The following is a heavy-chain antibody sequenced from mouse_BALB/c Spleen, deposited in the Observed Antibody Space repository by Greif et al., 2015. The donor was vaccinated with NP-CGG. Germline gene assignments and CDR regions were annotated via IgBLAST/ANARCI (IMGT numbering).Heavy chain of an antibody. CDR2: IDTSDSYT. CDR1: GYTFTDYW. CDR3: ARDGNYCFAY. D-gene: IGHD2-1*01. J-gene: IGHJ3*01. V-gene: IGHV1-69*01. Sequence: VQLQQSGAELVMPGASVKMSCKASGYTFTDYWMHWVKQRPGQGLEWIGAIDTSDSYTSYNQKFKGKASLTVDESSSTAYMQLSSLTSEDSAVYYCARDGNYCFAYWGQGTLVTVSA.